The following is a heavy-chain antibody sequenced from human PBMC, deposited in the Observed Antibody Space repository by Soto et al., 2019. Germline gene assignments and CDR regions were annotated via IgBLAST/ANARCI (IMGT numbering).Heavy chain of an antibody. Sequence: QVQLVESGGGVVQPGRSLRLSCAASGFTFSSYGMHWVRQAPGKGLEWVAVISYDGSNKYYADSVKGRFTISRDNSKNRLYLQMNSLRAEDTAVYYCAKGTDYYDSSGYYFDYWGQGTLVTVSS. V-gene: IGHV3-30*18. J-gene: IGHJ4*02. CDR2: ISYDGSNK. CDR1: GFTFSSYG. CDR3: AKGTDYYDSSGYYFDY. D-gene: IGHD3-22*01.